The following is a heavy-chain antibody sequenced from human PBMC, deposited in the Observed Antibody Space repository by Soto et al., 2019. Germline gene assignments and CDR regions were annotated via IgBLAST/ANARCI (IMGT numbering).Heavy chain of an antibody. D-gene: IGHD3-9*01. CDR1: GYSFTSYW. CDR3: ARRLRGDSLSFYFDY. V-gene: IGHV5-51*01. J-gene: IGHJ4*02. CDR2: IYPGASDT. Sequence: GESLEISCKGSGYSFTSYWIAWVRQMPGKGLEWMGIIYPGASDTRYSPSFQGQVTISADKSISTAYLQWSSLKASDTAMYYCARRLRGDSLSFYFDYWGQGTLVTVSS.